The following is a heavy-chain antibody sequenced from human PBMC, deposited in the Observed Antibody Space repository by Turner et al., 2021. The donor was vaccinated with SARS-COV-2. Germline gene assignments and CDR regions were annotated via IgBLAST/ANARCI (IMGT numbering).Heavy chain of an antibody. CDR1: GGSISSKS. CDR3: ARHQGAASGYDHGMNV. D-gene: IGHD1-26*01. CDR2: FYKIGTI. Sequence: QVQLQESGPGLVKPSETLSLTCTVSGGSISSKSWSWVRQSPGQGLEWIGYFYKIGTIDYNPTLRSRVTIAVDTTKNQLSLKLSSVTAADTAVYYGARHQGAASGYDHGMNVWGQGTAVIVSS. J-gene: IGHJ6*02. V-gene: IGHV4-59*08.